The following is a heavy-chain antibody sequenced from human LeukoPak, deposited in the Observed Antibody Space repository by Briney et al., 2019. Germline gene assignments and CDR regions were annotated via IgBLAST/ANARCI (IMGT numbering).Heavy chain of an antibody. CDR3: ARDMGRAWYGPPDY. J-gene: IGHJ4*02. CDR1: GFIFSNYG. CDR2: IWNDGSET. D-gene: IGHD6-13*01. V-gene: IGHV3-33*01. Sequence: GGSLRLSCAASGFIFSNYGMHWVRQAPGKRLEWVAVIWNDGSETFRADSVKGRFRIARDNSKNTLYLQMNSLRAEDTAVYFCARDMGRAWYGPPDYWGQGTLVTVSS.